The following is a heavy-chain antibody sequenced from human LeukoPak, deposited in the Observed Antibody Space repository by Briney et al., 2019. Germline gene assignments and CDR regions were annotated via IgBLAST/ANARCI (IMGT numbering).Heavy chain of an antibody. Sequence: GGSLRLSCAVSGFAFGSEAMSWVRQSPARGLEWVASISPGGGTIYYADSVKGRFTISRDNAKNSLYLQMNSLRAEDTAVYYCARAEDIVVVPAAPCDYWGQGTLVTVSS. CDR1: GFAFGSEA. CDR2: ISPGGGTI. CDR3: ARAEDIVVVPAAPCDY. J-gene: IGHJ4*02. V-gene: IGHV3-48*01. D-gene: IGHD2-2*01.